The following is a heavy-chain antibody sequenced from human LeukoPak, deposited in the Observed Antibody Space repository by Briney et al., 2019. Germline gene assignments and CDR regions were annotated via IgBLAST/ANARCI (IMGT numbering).Heavy chain of an antibody. J-gene: IGHJ4*02. D-gene: IGHD6-13*01. CDR1: GGTFSSYA. Sequence: ASVKVSCKASGGTFSSYAISWVRQAPGQGLEWMGGIIPIFGTANYAQKFQGRVTITADKSTSTAYMELSSLRSEDTAVYYCARGSTAGQDFDYWGQGTLVTVSS. CDR2: IIPIFGTA. CDR3: ARGSTAGQDFDY. V-gene: IGHV1-69*06.